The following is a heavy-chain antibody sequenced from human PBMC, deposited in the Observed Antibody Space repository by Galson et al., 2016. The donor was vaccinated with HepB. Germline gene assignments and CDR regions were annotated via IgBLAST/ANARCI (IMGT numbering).Heavy chain of an antibody. CDR2: IYWDDDK. V-gene: IGHV2-5*02. Sequence: PALVKPTQTLTLTRTFSGFSLSTSAVGVGWIRQPPGKALECLALIYWDDDKRYSPSLTSRLTITKDTSKNQVVLTMTNMDPVDTATYYCANRQARGSSGWSSFDYWGQGTLVTFSS. J-gene: IGHJ4*02. CDR1: GFSLSTSAVG. CDR3: ANRQARGSSGWSSFDY. D-gene: IGHD6-19*01.